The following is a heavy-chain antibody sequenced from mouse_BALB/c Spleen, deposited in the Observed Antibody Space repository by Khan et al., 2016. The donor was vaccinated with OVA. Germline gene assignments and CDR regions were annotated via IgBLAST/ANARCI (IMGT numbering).Heavy chain of an antibody. D-gene: IGHD3-2*02. J-gene: IGHJ2*01. V-gene: IGHV1S132*01. CDR3: AREEALYHVDH. CDR1: GYIFTSYW. CDR2: IYPGTDNT. Sequence: QVQLQQSGAELVRPGASVKLSCKTSGYIFTSYWIHWVKQRSGQGLEWIARIYPGTDNTYYNEKFKDKATLTADKSSSTAYMQLSSLKSEDSDVDVWAREEALYHVDHWGQGTTLTVSS.